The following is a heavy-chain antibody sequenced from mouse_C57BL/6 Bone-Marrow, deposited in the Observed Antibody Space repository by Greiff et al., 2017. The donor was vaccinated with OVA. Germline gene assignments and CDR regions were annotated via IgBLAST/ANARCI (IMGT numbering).Heavy chain of an antibody. V-gene: IGHV7-1*01. CDR3: ARDEGGRYFDV. CDR1: GFTFSDFY. CDR2: SRNKANDYTT. J-gene: IGHJ1*03. D-gene: IGHD3-3*01. Sequence: EVKLVESGGGLVQSGRSLRLSCATSGFTFSDFYMEWVRQAPGKGLEWIAASRNKANDYTTEYSASVKGRFIVSRDTSQSILYLQMNALRAEDTAIYYCARDEGGRYFDVWGTGTTVTVSS.